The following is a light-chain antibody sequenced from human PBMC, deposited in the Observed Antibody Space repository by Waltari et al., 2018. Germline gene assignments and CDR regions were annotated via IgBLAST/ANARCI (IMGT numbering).Light chain of an antibody. V-gene: IGKV1-9*01. J-gene: IGKJ4*01. Sequence: DIQLTQSPSFLSASVGDRVTIACRASQGISSHLVWYPQKPGKAPKLLIYGASTLQSGGPSRFSGSGSATEFTLTVSSLQPEDFATYYCQQLNSYPLTFGGGTKVEIK. CDR3: QQLNSYPLT. CDR1: QGISSH. CDR2: GAS.